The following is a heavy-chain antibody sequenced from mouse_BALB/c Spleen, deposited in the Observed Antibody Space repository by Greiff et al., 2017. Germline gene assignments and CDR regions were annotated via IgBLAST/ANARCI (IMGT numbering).Heavy chain of an antibody. CDR3: ARYPIYYYGSSGAMDY. J-gene: IGHJ4*01. CDR1: GYTFTSYT. D-gene: IGHD1-1*01. Sequence: QVQLQQSAAELARPGASVKMSCKASGYTFTSYTMHWVKQRPGQGLEWIGYINPSSGYTEYNQKFKDKTTLTADKSSSTAYMQLSSLTSEDSAVYYCARYPIYYYGSSGAMDYWGQGTSVTVSS. V-gene: IGHV1-4*02. CDR2: INPSSGYT.